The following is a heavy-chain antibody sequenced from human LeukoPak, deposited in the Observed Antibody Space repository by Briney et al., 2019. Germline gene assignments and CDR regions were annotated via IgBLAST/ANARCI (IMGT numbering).Heavy chain of an antibody. J-gene: IGHJ4*02. CDR1: GFPFNNAW. Sequence: PGGSLRLSCETSGFPFNNAWMSWVRQASGKGLEWVANIKHDGSEDYYLDSVKGRFTISRDNAKSSMWLQMNSLRDEDTAVYYCARDQTPFYWGQGSLVTVSS. CDR2: IKHDGSED. D-gene: IGHD2-15*01. CDR3: ARDQTPFY. V-gene: IGHV3-7*01.